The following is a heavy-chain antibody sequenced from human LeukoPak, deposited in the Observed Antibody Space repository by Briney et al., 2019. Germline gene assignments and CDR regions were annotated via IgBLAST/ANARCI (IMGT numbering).Heavy chain of an antibody. CDR1: GFIFSDYW. Sequence: GGSLKLSCVVSGFIFSDYWMSWVRQAPGKGLEWVANIKQDGSAKHYVDSVKGRFTISRDNAKNSLYLQMNSLRAEDTAIYYCARRYFDYWGQGTLVTVSS. J-gene: IGHJ4*02. CDR2: IKQDGSAK. CDR3: ARRYFDY. V-gene: IGHV3-7*03.